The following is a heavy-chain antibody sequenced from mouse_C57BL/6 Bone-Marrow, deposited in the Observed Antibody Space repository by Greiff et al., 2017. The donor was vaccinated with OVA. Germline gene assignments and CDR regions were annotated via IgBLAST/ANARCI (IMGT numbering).Heavy chain of an antibody. CDR3: ARYDSLDY. J-gene: IGHJ2*01. CDR2: IDPSDSYT. V-gene: IGHV1-50*01. Sequence: VQLQQPGAELVKPGASVKLSCKASGYTFTSYWMQWVKQRPGPGLEWIGEIDPSDSYTNYNQKFKGKATLTVDTSSSTAYMQLSSLTSEDSAVYYCARYDSLDYWGQGTTLTVSS. D-gene: IGHD2-4*01. CDR1: GYTFTSYW.